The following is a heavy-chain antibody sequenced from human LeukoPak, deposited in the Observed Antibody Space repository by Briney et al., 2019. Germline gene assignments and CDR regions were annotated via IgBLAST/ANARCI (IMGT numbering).Heavy chain of an antibody. Sequence: GGSLRLSCATSGFTFDDYAMHWVRQAPGKGLEWVSGISWNSGSIDYADSVKGRFTISRDNAKNSLYLQMNSLIAEDMALYYCAKDNLANWGSSRRNYFDYWGQGTLVTVPS. CDR3: AKDNLANWGSSRRNYFDY. CDR1: GFTFDDYA. D-gene: IGHD7-27*01. J-gene: IGHJ4*02. V-gene: IGHV3-9*03. CDR2: ISWNSGSI.